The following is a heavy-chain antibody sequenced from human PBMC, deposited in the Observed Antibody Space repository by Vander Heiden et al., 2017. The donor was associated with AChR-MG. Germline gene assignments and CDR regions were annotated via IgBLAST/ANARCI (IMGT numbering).Heavy chain of an antibody. Sequence: QVTLKESGPALVKPTQTLTLTCTFPGFSLSTRGLRVSWIRQPPEKALEWLARIDWDDDKFYSTSLKTRLTISKDTSKNQVVLTMTNMDPVDTATYYCARICYYDSSGYYNDAFDIWGQGTMVTVSS. CDR3: ARICYYDSSGYYNDAFDI. CDR2: IDWDDDK. D-gene: IGHD3-22*01. CDR1: GFSLSTRGLR. J-gene: IGHJ3*02. V-gene: IGHV2-70*04.